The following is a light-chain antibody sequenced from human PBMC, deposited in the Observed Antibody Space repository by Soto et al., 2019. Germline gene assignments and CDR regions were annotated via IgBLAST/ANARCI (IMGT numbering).Light chain of an antibody. CDR1: QSVSSY. CDR2: DAS. J-gene: IGKJ5*01. V-gene: IGKV3-11*01. Sequence: EILLTQSPATLSLSPGERATLSFRASQSVSSYLAWYQQKPGQAPRLLIYDASNRATGIPARFSGSGSGTDFTLTISSLEPEDFAVYYCQQYGSPITFGQGTRLEIK. CDR3: QQYGSPIT.